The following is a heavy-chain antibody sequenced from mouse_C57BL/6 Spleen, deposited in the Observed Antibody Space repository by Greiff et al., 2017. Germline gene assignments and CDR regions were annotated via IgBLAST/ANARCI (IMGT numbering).Heavy chain of an antibody. CDR2: IDPSDSYT. CDR3: ARKRDWYFDV. V-gene: IGHV1-50*01. J-gene: IGHJ1*03. CDR1: GYTFTSYW. Sequence: VQLQHPGAELVKPGASVKLSCKASGYTFTSYWMQWVKQRPGPGLEWIGEIDPSDSYTNYNQKFKGKATLTVDTSSSTAYMQLSSLTSEDSAVYYCARKRDWYFDVWGTGTTVTVSS.